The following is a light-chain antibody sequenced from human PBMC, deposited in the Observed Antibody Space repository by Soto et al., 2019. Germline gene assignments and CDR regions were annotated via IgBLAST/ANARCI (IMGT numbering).Light chain of an antibody. CDR1: QSISDY. V-gene: IGKV1-39*01. CDR2: GAS. CDR3: QKNYSLPLT. Sequence: DIQMTQSPSSLSASVGDRVAITCRSSQSISDYLNWYQQKPGKALKLVIYGASNLHSGVPPRFSGSGSGSEFALTISGPQHYDVAIYFCQKNYSLPLTFGPGTKVD. J-gene: IGKJ3*01.